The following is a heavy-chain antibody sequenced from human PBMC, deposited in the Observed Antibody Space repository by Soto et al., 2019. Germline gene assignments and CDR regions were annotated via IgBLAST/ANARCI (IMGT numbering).Heavy chain of an antibody. V-gene: IGHV4-39*01. Sequence: QLQLQESGPGLVKPSETLSLTCTVSGGSISSSSYYWGWIRQPPGKGLEWIGSIYYSGSTYYNPSLKSRVTISVDTSKNQFSLKLSSVTAADTAVYYCARLWFGELSYYYYGMDVWGQGTTVTVSS. CDR3: ARLWFGELSYYYYGMDV. CDR1: GGSISSSSYY. D-gene: IGHD3-10*01. J-gene: IGHJ6*02. CDR2: IYYSGST.